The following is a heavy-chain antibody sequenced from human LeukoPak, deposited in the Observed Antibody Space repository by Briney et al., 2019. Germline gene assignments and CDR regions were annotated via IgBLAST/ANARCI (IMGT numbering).Heavy chain of an antibody. CDR1: GFTFSTYD. Sequence: GGSLRLSCAASGFTFSTYDIHWVRQAPGKGLEWVALTSYDGINKYYADSVKGRFTISRDNSKNTLYLQMNSLRAEDTAVYYCAKDGIFSDSDAFDIWGQGTMVTVSS. CDR3: AKDGIFSDSDAFDI. CDR2: TSYDGINK. J-gene: IGHJ3*02. D-gene: IGHD1-14*01. V-gene: IGHV3-30*18.